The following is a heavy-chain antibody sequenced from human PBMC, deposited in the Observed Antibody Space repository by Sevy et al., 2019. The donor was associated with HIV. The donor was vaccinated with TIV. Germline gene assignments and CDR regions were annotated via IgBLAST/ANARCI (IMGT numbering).Heavy chain of an antibody. CDR1: GFTFNYAW. Sequence: GESLKISCAASGFTFNYAWMSWVRQAPGKGLEWVGRIKSKTVGGTADYAAHVKGRFTISRDDSENTLYLQMNSLKTEDTAVYYCALVVKNDFWDGHVNYYGLDVWGQGTTVTVSS. J-gene: IGHJ6*02. D-gene: IGHD3-3*01. V-gene: IGHV3-15*01. CDR2: IKSKTVGGTA. CDR3: ALVVKNDFWDGHVNYYGLDV.